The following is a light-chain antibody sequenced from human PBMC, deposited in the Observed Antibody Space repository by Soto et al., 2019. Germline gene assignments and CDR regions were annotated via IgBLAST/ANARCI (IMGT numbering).Light chain of an antibody. CDR3: NSDAGSNNLGV. CDR1: SSDVGGYNY. CDR2: EVN. V-gene: IGLV2-8*01. J-gene: IGLJ1*01. Sequence: QSALTQPPSASGSPGQSVTISCTGTSSDVGGYNYVSWYQHHSGKAPKLMIYEVNKRPSGVPDRFSGSKSGNTASLTVSGLQAEDEADYYCNSDAGSNNLGVFGTGTKVTVL.